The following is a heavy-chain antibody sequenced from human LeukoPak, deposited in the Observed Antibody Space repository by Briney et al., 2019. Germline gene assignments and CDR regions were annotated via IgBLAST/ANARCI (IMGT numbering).Heavy chain of an antibody. Sequence: GASVKVSCKASGGTFSSYAISWMRQAPGQGLEWMGRIIPILGIANYAQKFQGRVTITAGKSTSTAYMELSSLRSEDTAVYYCARVTAVATTADYWGQGTLVTVSS. CDR1: GGTFSSYA. D-gene: IGHD5-12*01. CDR3: ARVTAVATTADY. J-gene: IGHJ4*02. CDR2: IIPILGIA. V-gene: IGHV1-69*04.